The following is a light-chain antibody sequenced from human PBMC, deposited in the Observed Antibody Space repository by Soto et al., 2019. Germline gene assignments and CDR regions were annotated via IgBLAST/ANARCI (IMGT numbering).Light chain of an antibody. CDR2: DAS. CDR3: QQRSSWPRT. CDR1: QSVSSY. Sequence: EIVLTQSPATLSLSPGERATLSCRASQSVSSYLAWYQQKPGQTPRLLIYDASNRATGIPARFSGSGSGTDFTLTISSLEPVDFAVYYCQQRSSWPRTFGLGTKLEIK. J-gene: IGKJ2*01. V-gene: IGKV3-11*01.